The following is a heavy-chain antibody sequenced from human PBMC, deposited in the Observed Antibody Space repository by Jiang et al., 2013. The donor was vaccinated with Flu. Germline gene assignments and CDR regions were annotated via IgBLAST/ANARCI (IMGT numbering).Heavy chain of an antibody. CDR3: ARGTVFYYDFDY. CDR2: DLLHGRH. Sequence: KPSQTLSLTCTVSGGSISSGDYYWSWIRQPPGKGLEWIGYDLLHGRHLLXPSLKSRVTISVDTSKNQXSLKLSSVTAADTAVYYCARGTVFYYDFDYWGQGTLVTVSS. J-gene: IGHJ4*02. V-gene: IGHV4-30-4*01. D-gene: IGHD3-10*01. CDR1: GGSISSGDYY.